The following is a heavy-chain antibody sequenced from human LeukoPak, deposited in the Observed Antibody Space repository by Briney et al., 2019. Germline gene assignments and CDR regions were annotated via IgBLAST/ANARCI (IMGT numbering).Heavy chain of an antibody. V-gene: IGHV4-59*01. CDR2: IYHSGST. D-gene: IGHD6-6*01. J-gene: IGHJ4*02. Sequence: PSETLSLTCTVSGDSISTYYWNWIRQPPGKGLEWIGYIYHSGSTNYNPSLKGRVTISVDTSKNQFSLKLSSVTAADTAVYYCARAFSSSSFYFNYWGQGTLVTVSS. CDR3: ARAFSSSSFYFNY. CDR1: GDSISTYY.